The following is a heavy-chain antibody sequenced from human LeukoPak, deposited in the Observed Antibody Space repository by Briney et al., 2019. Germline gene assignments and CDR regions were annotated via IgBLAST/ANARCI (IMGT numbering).Heavy chain of an antibody. D-gene: IGHD3-10*01. Sequence: SQTLSLTCAIFGDSVSSNSATWNWIRQSPSRGLEWLGRTYYRSKWYNEYAVSAKSRITINPDTSKNQFSLQLNSVTPEDTAVYYCVRDGESANWYFDLWGRGTLVTVSS. CDR1: GDSVSSNSAT. J-gene: IGHJ2*01. CDR2: TYYRSKWYN. V-gene: IGHV6-1*01. CDR3: VRDGESANWYFDL.